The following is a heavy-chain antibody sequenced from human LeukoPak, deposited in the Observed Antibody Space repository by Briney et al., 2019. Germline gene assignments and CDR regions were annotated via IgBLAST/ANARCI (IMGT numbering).Heavy chain of an antibody. Sequence: PGGSLSLSCAASGFTFSSYAMSWVRQAPGKGLEWVSAISGSGGSTYYADSVKGRFTISRDNSKNTLYLQMNSLRAEDTAVYYCAKDISRITMIVVAPGRGIDYWGQGTLVTVSS. CDR3: AKDISRITMIVVAPGRGIDY. D-gene: IGHD3-22*01. CDR1: GFTFSSYA. CDR2: ISGSGGST. J-gene: IGHJ4*02. V-gene: IGHV3-23*01.